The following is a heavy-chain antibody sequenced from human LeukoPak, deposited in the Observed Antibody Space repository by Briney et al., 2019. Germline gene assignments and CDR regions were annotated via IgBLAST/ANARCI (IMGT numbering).Heavy chain of an antibody. CDR3: ARVSSSWYQDWYFDL. V-gene: IGHV3-53*01. J-gene: IGHJ2*01. CDR2: IYSGGTT. Sequence: GGSLRLSCAASGLTVSSNYMSWVRQAPGKGLEWVSVIYSGGTTYYADSVKGRFTISRDNSKNTLYLQMNSLRAEDTAVYYCARVSSSWYQDWYFDLWGRGTLVTVPS. CDR1: GLTVSSNY. D-gene: IGHD6-13*01.